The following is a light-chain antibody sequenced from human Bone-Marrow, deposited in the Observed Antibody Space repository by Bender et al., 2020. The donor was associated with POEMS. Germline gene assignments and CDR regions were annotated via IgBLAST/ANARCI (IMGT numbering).Light chain of an antibody. V-gene: IGLV2-14*03. Sequence: QSALTQPASVSGSPGQSITISCTGTSSDVGGYNYVSWYQQHPGEVPKLMIYDVSNRPSGVSNRFSGSKSGNTASLTISGLQTEDEADYYCSSYSSTSTSSVFGTGTKVTVL. J-gene: IGLJ1*01. CDR3: SSYSSTSTSSV. CDR1: SSDVGGYNY. CDR2: DVS.